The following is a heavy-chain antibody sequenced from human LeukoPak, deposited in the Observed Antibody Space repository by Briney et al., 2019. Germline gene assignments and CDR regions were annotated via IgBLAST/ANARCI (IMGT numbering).Heavy chain of an antibody. D-gene: IGHD3-22*01. CDR1: GFTFSSYA. CDR3: ATDHEGDYYDTSGPVY. J-gene: IGHJ4*02. CDR2: YDGSNK. V-gene: IGHV3-30-3*01. Sequence: GRSLRLSCAASGFTFSSYAMHWVRQAPGKGLEWVAAYDGSNKYYADSVKGRFIISRDNSKNTLYLQMNSLRTEDAAVYYCATDHEGDYYDTSGPVYWGQGTLVTVSS.